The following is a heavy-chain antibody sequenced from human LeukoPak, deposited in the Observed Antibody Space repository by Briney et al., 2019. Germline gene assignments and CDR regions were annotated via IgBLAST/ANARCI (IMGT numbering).Heavy chain of an antibody. V-gene: IGHV3-9*01. CDR2: ISWNSGSI. CDR3: AKDISTRPKYFQH. CDR1: GFTFDDYA. Sequence: GGSLRLSCAASGFTFDDYAMHWVRQAPGKGLEWVSGISWNSGSIGYADSVKGRFTISRDNAKSSLYLQMNSLRAEDTALYYCAKDISTRPKYFQHWGQGTLVTVSS. J-gene: IGHJ1*01.